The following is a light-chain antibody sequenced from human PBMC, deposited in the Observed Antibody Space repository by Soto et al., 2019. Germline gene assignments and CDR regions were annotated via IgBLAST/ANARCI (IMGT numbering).Light chain of an antibody. CDR2: GAS. CDR3: QQYGSSPKYT. V-gene: IGKV3-20*01. CDR1: QSVSSSY. Sequence: EIVLTQSPGTLSLSPGERATLSCRASQSVSSSYLDWYQQKPGQAPRLLIYGASSRATGIPDRFSGSGSGTAFTLTISRLEAEDVAVYYCQQYGSSPKYTFGQGTKLEIK. J-gene: IGKJ2*01.